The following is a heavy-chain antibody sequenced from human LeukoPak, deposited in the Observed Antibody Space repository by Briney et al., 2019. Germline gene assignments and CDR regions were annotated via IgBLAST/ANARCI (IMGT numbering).Heavy chain of an antibody. J-gene: IGHJ4*02. CDR3: ARDGGYSSSWSKTGLDY. V-gene: IGHV3-48*04. Sequence: GGSLRLSCAASGFTFSSYSMNWVRQAPGKGLEWVSYISSSSSTIYYADSVKGRFTISRDNAKNSLYLQMNSLRAEDTAVYYCARDGGYSSSWSKTGLDYWGQGTLVTVSS. D-gene: IGHD6-13*01. CDR2: ISSSSSTI. CDR1: GFTFSSYS.